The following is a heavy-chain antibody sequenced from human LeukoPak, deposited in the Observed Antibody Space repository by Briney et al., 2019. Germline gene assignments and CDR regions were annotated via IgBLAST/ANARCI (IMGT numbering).Heavy chain of an antibody. J-gene: IGHJ4*02. CDR2: IRSSSGYI. CDR3: VKDFGGYCSGGSCYSGWSDY. Sequence: GGSLRLSCAASGFNFSSYSMNWVRQAPGKGLEWVSYIRSSSGYIYYADSVRGRFTISRDNAKNSLYLQINSLRAEDTAVYYCVKDFGGYCSGGSCYSGWSDYWGQGTLVTVSS. D-gene: IGHD2-15*01. V-gene: IGHV3-21*01. CDR1: GFNFSSYS.